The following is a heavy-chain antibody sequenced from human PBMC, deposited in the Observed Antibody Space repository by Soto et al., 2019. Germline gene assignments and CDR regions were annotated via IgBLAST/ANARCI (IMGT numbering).Heavy chain of an antibody. CDR1: GFTFSSYW. CDR3: ATGQRWGIFDY. V-gene: IGHV3-74*01. D-gene: IGHD2-8*02. CDR2: INNDGSST. Sequence: EVQLVESGGVLVQPGGSLRLSCAASGFTFSSYWMHWVRQAPGKGLVWVSRINNDGSSTSYADSVNGRFTISRDNAKNTLYLQMNSRRADDTAVYYCATGQRWGIFDYWGQGTLVTVSS. J-gene: IGHJ4*02.